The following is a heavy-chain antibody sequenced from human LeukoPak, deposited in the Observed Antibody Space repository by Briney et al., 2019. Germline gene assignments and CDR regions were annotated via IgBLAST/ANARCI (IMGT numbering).Heavy chain of an antibody. CDR3: ASKQLVPIYYYYYMDV. J-gene: IGHJ6*03. D-gene: IGHD6-13*01. CDR1: GGSISSSSYY. Sequence: SETLSLTCTVSGGSISSSSYYWGWIRQPPGKGLEWIGSIYYSGSTYYNPSLKSRVTISVDTSKNQFSLKLSSVTAADTAVYYCASKQLVPIYYYYYMDVWGKGTTVTVSS. V-gene: IGHV4-39*07. CDR2: IYYSGST.